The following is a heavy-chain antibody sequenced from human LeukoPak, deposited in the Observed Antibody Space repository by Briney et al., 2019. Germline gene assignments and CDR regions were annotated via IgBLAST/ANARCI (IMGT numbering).Heavy chain of an antibody. V-gene: IGHV1-58*01. CDR1: GLTFTSSA. J-gene: IGHJ4*02. D-gene: IGHD1-1*01. Sequence: SVKVSCKASGLTFTSSAVQWVRQARGQGLEWIGWIVVGSGNTNYAQKFQERVTINRDMSTSTAYMELSSLRSEDTAVYYCATDDVTTGTKTALGYWGQGTPVTVSS. CDR3: ATDDVTTGTKTALGY. CDR2: IVVGSGNT.